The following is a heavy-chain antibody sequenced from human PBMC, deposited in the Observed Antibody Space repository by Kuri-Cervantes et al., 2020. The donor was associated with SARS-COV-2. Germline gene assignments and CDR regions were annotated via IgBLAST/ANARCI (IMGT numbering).Heavy chain of an antibody. CDR3: AENLGYCSGGSCSGAFDI. Sequence: ASVKVSCKASGYTFTSYYMHWVRQAPGQGLEWMGRINPSGGSTSYAQKFQGRVTITADKSTSTAYMELSSLRSEDTAVYYCAENLGYCSGGSCSGAFDIWGQGTMVTVSS. J-gene: IGHJ3*02. D-gene: IGHD2-15*01. CDR2: INPSGGST. CDR1: GYTFTSYY. V-gene: IGHV1-46*01.